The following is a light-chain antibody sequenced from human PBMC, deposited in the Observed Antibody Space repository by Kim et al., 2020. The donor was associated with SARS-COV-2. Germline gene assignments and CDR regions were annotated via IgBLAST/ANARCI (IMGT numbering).Light chain of an antibody. CDR1: QTVSSNY. V-gene: IGKV3-20*01. Sequence: SQGERATLSCRASQTVSSNYLAWFQQKPGQAPRLLIYGASSRATGIPDRFSGSGSGTDFTLTISRLEPEDFAVYYCQQYGSSPFTFGHGTKLEIK. CDR3: QQYGSSPFT. CDR2: GAS. J-gene: IGKJ3*01.